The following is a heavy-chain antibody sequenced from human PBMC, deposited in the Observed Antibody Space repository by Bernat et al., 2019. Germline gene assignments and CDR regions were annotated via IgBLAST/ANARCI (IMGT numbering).Heavy chain of an antibody. CDR1: GDSVISGNSY. CDR2: IYYSGTT. V-gene: IGHV4-39*01. Sequence: QLQLQESGPGLVKPSETLSLTCTVSGDSVISGNSYWGWIRQPPGKELEWIGSIYYSGTTYYNPSLKSRVTMSVDTSKNQFSLRLSSVTAADTAVYYCASAPNPNYFDFWGQGTLVTVSS. CDR3: ASAPNPNYFDF. J-gene: IGHJ4*02. D-gene: IGHD1-14*01.